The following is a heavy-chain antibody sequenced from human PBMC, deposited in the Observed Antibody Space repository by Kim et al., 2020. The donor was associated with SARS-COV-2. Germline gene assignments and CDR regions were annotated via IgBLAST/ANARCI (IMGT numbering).Heavy chain of an antibody. D-gene: IGHD1-20*01. Sequence: GGSLRLSCAVSGFTVSSNYMSWVRQAPGKGLEWVAVIYSGGSKYYADSFEGGFIISRDNSKNTLFLQLNSLRAADTAAYYYSADKWKVLWPASDYYGLD. CDR1: GFTVSSNY. CDR2: IYSGGSK. J-gene: IGHJ6*01. V-gene: IGHV3-53*01. CDR3: SADKWKVLWPASDYYGLD.